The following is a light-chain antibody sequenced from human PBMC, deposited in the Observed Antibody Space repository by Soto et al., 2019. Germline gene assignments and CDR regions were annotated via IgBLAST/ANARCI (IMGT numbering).Light chain of an antibody. CDR1: SSNIGTTYD. Sequence: QSVPTQPPSVSGAPGQRVTISCTGNSSNIGTTYDVHWYRHLPGAAPKLLIYDNTYRPSGVPDRFSGSKSGTSASLAITGLQAEDEAYYYCQSFDSSLSASIFGGGTKVTVL. J-gene: IGLJ2*01. CDR2: DNT. CDR3: QSFDSSLSASI. V-gene: IGLV1-40*01.